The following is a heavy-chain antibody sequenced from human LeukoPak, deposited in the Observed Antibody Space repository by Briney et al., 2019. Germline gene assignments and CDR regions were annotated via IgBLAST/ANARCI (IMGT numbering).Heavy chain of an antibody. Sequence: PGGSLRLSCAASGFTFSSYSMNWVRQAPGKGLEWVSSISSSSSYIYYADSVKGRFTISRDNAKNSLYLQINILRADDTAVYYCARLYCSGGSCYFFDYWGQGTLVTVSS. V-gene: IGHV3-21*01. CDR2: ISSSSSYI. D-gene: IGHD2-15*01. CDR1: GFTFSSYS. CDR3: ARLYCSGGSCYFFDY. J-gene: IGHJ4*02.